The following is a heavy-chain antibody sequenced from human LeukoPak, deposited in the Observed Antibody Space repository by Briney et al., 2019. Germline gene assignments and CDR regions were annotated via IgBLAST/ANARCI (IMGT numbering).Heavy chain of an antibody. CDR2: INHRGST. CDR1: GGSFSGYY. V-gene: IGHV4-34*01. CDR3: ARASYDYVWGSYLEGYYFDY. D-gene: IGHD3-16*02. J-gene: IGHJ4*02. Sequence: SETLSLTCAVYGGSFSGYYWSWIRQPPGKGLEWIGEINHRGSTNYNPSLKSRVTISVDTSKNQFSLKLSSVTAADTAVYYCARASYDYVWGSYLEGYYFDYWGQGTLVTVSS.